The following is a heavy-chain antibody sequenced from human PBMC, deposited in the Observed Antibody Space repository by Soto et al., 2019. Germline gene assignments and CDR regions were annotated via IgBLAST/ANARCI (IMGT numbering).Heavy chain of an antibody. CDR2: ISGSGGST. CDR1: GFTFSSYA. V-gene: IGHV3-23*01. Sequence: EVQLLESGGGLVQPGGSLRLSCAASGFTFSSYAMSWVRQAPGKGLEWVSAISGSGGSTYYADSVKGRFTISRDNSKNTLYLQMNSLRAEDTAVYYCVQDSTTRGAFDIWGQGTMVTVSS. J-gene: IGHJ3*02. D-gene: IGHD2-2*01. CDR3: VQDSTTRGAFDI.